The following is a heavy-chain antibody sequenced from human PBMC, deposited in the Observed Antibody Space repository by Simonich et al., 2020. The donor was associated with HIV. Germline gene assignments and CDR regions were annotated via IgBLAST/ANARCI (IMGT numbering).Heavy chain of an antibody. D-gene: IGHD3-9*01. J-gene: IGHJ6*03. CDR2: CKHFGSN. CDR3: ARRRILTTYYFRDYYYYMDV. Sequence: QVQLQQWGAGLLKPSETLSLTCAVSNGSFSGDFWSWIRQPPWKVLEWIGECKHFGSNNYNQSLKSRVTRSVDTSKNQFSLRLSSVTAADTAVYYCARRRILTTYYFRDYYYYMDVWGEGTTVTVSS. CDR1: NGSFSGDF. V-gene: IGHV4-34*01.